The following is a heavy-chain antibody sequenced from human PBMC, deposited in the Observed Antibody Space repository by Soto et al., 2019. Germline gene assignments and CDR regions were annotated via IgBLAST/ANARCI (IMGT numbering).Heavy chain of an antibody. D-gene: IGHD1-26*01. V-gene: IGHV4-59*01. J-gene: IGHJ4*02. CDR2: IYDSGSP. CDR1: GGSFSVYY. CDR3: ARGVGSSPPRY. Sequence: SETLSLTCAVYGGSFSVYYWSWIRQPPGQAREWIGYIYDSGSPYYNPPLRSRVIISADTSKNQISLKLTSATAADTAVYYCARGVGSSPPRYWGRGTLVTVSS.